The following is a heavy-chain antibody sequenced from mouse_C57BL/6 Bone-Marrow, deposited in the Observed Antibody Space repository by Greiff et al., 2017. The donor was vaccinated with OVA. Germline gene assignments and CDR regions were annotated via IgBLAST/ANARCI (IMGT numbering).Heavy chain of an antibody. Sequence: VQLQQPGAELVRPGSSVKLSCKASGYTFTSYWMHWVKQRPIQGLEWIGNIDPSDSETHYNQKFKDKATLTVDKSSSTAYMQLSSLTSEDSAIYYCARGYYYGSSHWYFDVWGTGTTVTVSS. CDR3: ARGYYYGSSHWYFDV. D-gene: IGHD1-1*01. CDR1: GYTFTSYW. J-gene: IGHJ1*03. V-gene: IGHV1-52*01. CDR2: IDPSDSET.